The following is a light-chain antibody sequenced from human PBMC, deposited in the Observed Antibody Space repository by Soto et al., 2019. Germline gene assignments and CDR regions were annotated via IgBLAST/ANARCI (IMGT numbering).Light chain of an antibody. CDR2: KAS. J-gene: IGKJ1*01. Sequence: DIQMSQSPSTLSASVGDRVTITCRASQTINSWLAWYQQKPGKAAKLLIYKASSLESGVPSRFSGSGSGTEFTLTISSLQPDDFATYYCQQYRTYWTFGQGTKVEIK. CDR3: QQYRTYWT. V-gene: IGKV1-5*03. CDR1: QTINSW.